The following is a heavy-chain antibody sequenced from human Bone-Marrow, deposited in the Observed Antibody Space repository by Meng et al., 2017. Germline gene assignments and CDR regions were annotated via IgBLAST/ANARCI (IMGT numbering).Heavy chain of an antibody. V-gene: IGHV4-30-2*01. CDR2: IYHSGTA. D-gene: IGHD1-26*01. J-gene: IGHJ4*02. Sequence: QLQLQESGSGLVKPSQTLSLTCAVSGGSISSGGYSWSWIRQPPGKGLEWIGYIYHSGTAYYNPSLESRVTISVDTSKNQFSLQLNSVTPEDTAVYYCARTLRGSTFDYWGQGTLVTVSS. CDR1: GGSISSGGYS. CDR3: ARTLRGSTFDY.